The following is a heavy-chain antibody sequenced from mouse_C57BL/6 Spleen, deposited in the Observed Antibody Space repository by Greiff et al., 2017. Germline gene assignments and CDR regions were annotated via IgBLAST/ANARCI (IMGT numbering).Heavy chain of an antibody. Sequence: QVQLQQPGAELVKPGASVKLSCKASGYTFTSYWMHWVKQRPGQGLEWIGMIHPNSGSTNYNEKFKSKATLTVDKSSSTSYMQLSSLTSEDSAVYYCARITTVAADYWGQGTSVTVSS. D-gene: IGHD1-1*01. CDR2: IHPNSGST. J-gene: IGHJ4*01. CDR1: GYTFTSYW. V-gene: IGHV1-64*01. CDR3: ARITTVAADY.